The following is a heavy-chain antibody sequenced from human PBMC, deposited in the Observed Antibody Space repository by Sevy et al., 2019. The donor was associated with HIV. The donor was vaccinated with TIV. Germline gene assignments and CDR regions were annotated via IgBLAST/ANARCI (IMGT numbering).Heavy chain of an antibody. Sequence: SETLSLTCAVYGGSFSGYYWSWIRQPPGKGLEWIGEINHSGSTNYNPSLKSRVTISVDTSKNQFSLKLSSVTAADTAVYYCARLQVADFGDYGMDVWGQGTTVTVSS. D-gene: IGHD3-10*01. V-gene: IGHV4-34*01. CDR3: ARLQVADFGDYGMDV. J-gene: IGHJ6*02. CDR2: INHSGST. CDR1: GGSFSGYY.